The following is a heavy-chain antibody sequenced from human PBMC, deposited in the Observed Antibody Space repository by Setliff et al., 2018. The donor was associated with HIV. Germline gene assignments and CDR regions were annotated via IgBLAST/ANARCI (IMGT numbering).Heavy chain of an antibody. CDR2: IIPILGIP. Sequence: SVKVSCKASGGVFISHTFTWVRQAPGQGLEWMGRIIPILGIPNYAQNFQGRLTISADKSTRTAYLELSSLRSDDSAVYFCAKEQEIGSYLDPWGQGTLVTVSS. D-gene: IGHD2-2*02. CDR1: GGVFISHT. CDR3: AKEQEIGSYLDP. J-gene: IGHJ5*02. V-gene: IGHV1-69*04.